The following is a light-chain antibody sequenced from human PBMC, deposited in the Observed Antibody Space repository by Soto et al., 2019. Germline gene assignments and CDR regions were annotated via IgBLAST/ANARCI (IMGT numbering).Light chain of an antibody. CDR2: GAP. J-gene: IGKJ2*01. V-gene: IGKV3-11*01. CDR3: QQRGKWPRT. Sequence: EIVLTQYPATLSLSPGERATLSCRSSQRVSSYLAWYQQKPGQAPRRLIYGAPKRATGIPARFSGSGSGTDFTLTISSLEPEDFAVYYCQQRGKWPRTFGQGTKLAIK. CDR1: QRVSSY.